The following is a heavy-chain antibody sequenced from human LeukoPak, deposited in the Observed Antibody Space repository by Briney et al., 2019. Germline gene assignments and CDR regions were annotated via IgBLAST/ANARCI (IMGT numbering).Heavy chain of an antibody. CDR2: INHSGST. Sequence: SETLSLTCAVYGGSFSGYYWSWIRQPPGKGLEWIGEINHSGSTNYNPSLKSRVTISLDASKNQFSLKLSSVTPEDTAVYYCARDYGIAVADYFDYWGQGTLVTVSS. J-gene: IGHJ4*02. CDR1: GGSFSGYY. CDR3: ARDYGIAVADYFDY. V-gene: IGHV4-34*01. D-gene: IGHD6-19*01.